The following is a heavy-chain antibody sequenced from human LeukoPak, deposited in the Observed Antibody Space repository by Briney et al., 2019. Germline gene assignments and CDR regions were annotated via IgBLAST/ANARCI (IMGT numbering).Heavy chain of an antibody. J-gene: IGHJ4*02. CDR3: ATGAAVGYYDSSGYYSPGFDY. D-gene: IGHD3-22*01. CDR1: GYTLTELS. V-gene: IGHV1-24*01. Sequence: ASVKVSCKVSGYTLTELSMHWVRQAPGKGLEWMGGFDPEDGETIYAQKFQGRVTMTEDTSTDTAYMELSSLRSEDTAVYYCATGAAVGYYDSSGYYSPGFDYWGQGTLVTVSS. CDR2: FDPEDGET.